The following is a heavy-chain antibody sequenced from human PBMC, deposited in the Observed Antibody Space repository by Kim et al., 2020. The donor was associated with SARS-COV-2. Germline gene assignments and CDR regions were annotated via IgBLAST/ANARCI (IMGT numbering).Heavy chain of an antibody. V-gene: IGHV4-59*08. J-gene: IGHJ5*02. D-gene: IGHD6-13*01. CDR3: ARHPSSSWSYWFDP. Sequence: PPLKSRVTISVDTSKNQFSLKLSSVTAADTAVYYCARHPSSSWSYWFDPWGQGTLVTVSS.